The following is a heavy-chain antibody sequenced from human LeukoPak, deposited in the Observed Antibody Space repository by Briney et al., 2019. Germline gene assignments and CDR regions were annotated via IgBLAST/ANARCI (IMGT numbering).Heavy chain of an antibody. CDR2: TFHRSKWYY. V-gene: IGHV6-1*01. J-gene: IGHJ4*02. CDR1: GDSVSSNNAA. Sequence: SQTLSLTCAISGDSVSSNNAAWNWIRQSPSRGLEWLGRTFHRSKWYYDYALSVRSRIAINPDTSTNQFSLQLNSVTPEDTAVYYCARENTLVRGARNPFDYWGRGTLVTVSS. CDR3: ARENTLVRGARNPFDY. D-gene: IGHD3-10*01.